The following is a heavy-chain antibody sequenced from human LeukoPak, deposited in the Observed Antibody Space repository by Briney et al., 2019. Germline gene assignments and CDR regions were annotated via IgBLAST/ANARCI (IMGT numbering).Heavy chain of an antibody. CDR2: ISSSSSDT. CDR3: AKSGYQLLAGNWFDP. Sequence: NPGGSLRLSCAASGFTFSDYYMSWIRQAPGKGLEWVSSISSSSSDTKYADSVKGRFTISRDNSKNTLDLQMNSLRAEDTAVYYCAKSGYQLLAGNWFDPWGQGTLVTVSS. V-gene: IGHV3-11*06. J-gene: IGHJ5*02. CDR1: GFTFSDYY. D-gene: IGHD2-2*01.